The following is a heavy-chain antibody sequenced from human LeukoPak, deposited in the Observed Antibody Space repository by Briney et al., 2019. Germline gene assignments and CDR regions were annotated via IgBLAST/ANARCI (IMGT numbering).Heavy chain of an antibody. CDR1: GGSFSGYY. J-gene: IGHJ4*02. CDR2: INHSGST. D-gene: IGHD2-2*01. V-gene: IGHV4-34*01. Sequence: KPSETLSLTCAVCGGSFSGYYWSWSRQPPGKGLEWIGEINHSGSTNYNPSLKSRVTMSVDTSKNQFSLKLSSVTAADTAVYYCARGQDIVVVRAASTLYYFDYWGQGTLVTVSS. CDR3: ARGQDIVVVRAASTLYYFDY.